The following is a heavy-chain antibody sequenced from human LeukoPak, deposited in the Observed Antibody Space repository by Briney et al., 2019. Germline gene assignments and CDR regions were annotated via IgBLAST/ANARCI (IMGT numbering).Heavy chain of an antibody. V-gene: IGHV4-34*01. D-gene: IGHD3-10*01. Sequence: SETLSLTCAVYGGSFSGYYWSWIRQPPGKGLECIGEINHSGSTNYNPSLKSRVTISVDTSKNQFSLKLSSVTAADTAVYYCARRTYYYGSGSQFDYWGQGTLVTVSS. J-gene: IGHJ4*02. CDR2: INHSGST. CDR3: ARRTYYYGSGSQFDY. CDR1: GGSFSGYY.